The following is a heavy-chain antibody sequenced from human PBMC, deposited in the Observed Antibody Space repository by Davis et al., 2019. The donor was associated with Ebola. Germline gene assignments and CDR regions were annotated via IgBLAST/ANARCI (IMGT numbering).Heavy chain of an antibody. CDR1: GYTFTNYW. Sequence: KVSCKGSGYTFTNYWIGWVRQMPGTGLEYVGIIYPGDSDIRYSPSFQGQVTISADESISTAYLQWSSLKASDTAMYYCARGTSLARNFDNWGQGTLVTVSS. J-gene: IGHJ4*02. V-gene: IGHV5-51*01. D-gene: IGHD3-3*02. CDR2: IYPGDSDI. CDR3: ARGTSLARNFDN.